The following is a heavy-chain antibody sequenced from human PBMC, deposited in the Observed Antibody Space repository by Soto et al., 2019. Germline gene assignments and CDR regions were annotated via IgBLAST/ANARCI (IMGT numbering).Heavy chain of an antibody. Sequence: SETLSLTCAVYGGSFSGYYWSWIRQPPGKGLEWIGEINHSGSTNYNPSLKSRVTISVDTSKNQFSLKLSSVTAADTAVYYCARGLSVVPAVIDYYYYYMDVWGKGTTVTVSS. J-gene: IGHJ6*03. D-gene: IGHD2-2*01. CDR3: ARGLSVVPAVIDYYYYYMDV. V-gene: IGHV4-34*01. CDR2: INHSGST. CDR1: GGSFSGYY.